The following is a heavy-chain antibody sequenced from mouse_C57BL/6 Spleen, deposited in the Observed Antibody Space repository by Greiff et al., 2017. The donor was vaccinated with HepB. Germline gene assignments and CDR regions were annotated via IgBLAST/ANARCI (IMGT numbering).Heavy chain of an antibody. CDR1: GYTFTSYW. CDR3: ARSYYYAFAY. Sequence: QVQLQQPGAELVMPGASVKLSCKASGYTFTSYWMHWVKQRPGQGLEWIGEIDPSDSYTNYNHKFKGKSTLTVDKSSSTAYMQLSSLTSEDSAVYYCARSYYYAFAYWGQGTLVTVSA. J-gene: IGHJ3*01. V-gene: IGHV1-69*01. CDR2: IDPSDSYT. D-gene: IGHD1-1*01.